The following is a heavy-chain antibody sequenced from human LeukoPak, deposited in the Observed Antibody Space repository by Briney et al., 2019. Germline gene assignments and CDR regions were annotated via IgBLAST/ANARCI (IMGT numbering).Heavy chain of an antibody. V-gene: IGHV3-23*01. CDR3: VSRKFSGNKNYYFHY. D-gene: IGHD5-18*01. Sequence: TGGSLRLSCATSGFTFSNYAMSWVRQAPGKRLEWVSTISGGGTTYYGDSVKGRFTVSRDTSRNTLYLQMESLRAEDAAVYYCVSRKFSGNKNYYFHYWGQGTLVTVSS. CDR1: GFTFSNYA. J-gene: IGHJ4*02. CDR2: ISGGGTT.